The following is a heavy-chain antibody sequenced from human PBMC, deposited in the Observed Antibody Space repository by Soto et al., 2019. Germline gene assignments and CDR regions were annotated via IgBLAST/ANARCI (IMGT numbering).Heavy chain of an antibody. CDR2: MSYDGTKE. CDR1: GFTFSTYG. Sequence: QVELVESGGGVVQPGRSLRLSCAASGFTFSTYGMHWVRQAPGKGLEWVAPMSYDGTKEYYVDSVKDRFTISRDNSRNTLFLQLNSLRAEDTAVYYCAKEYGSTWIDHWGQGTLVTVSS. J-gene: IGHJ4*02. V-gene: IGHV3-30*18. D-gene: IGHD6-13*01. CDR3: AKEYGSTWIDH.